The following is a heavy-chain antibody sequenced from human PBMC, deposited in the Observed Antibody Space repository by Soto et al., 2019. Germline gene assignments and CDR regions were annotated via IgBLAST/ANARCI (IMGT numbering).Heavy chain of an antibody. V-gene: IGHV4-34*01. CDR3: ARSRYIYAAFDY. CDR1: GGSFSGYY. Sequence: QVQLQQWGAGLLKPSETLSLTCAVYGGSFSGYYWSWIRKPPRKWLEWIGEINHSGSTNYNPSLKCRVPVSVNTSKNQFSLKLSSVTAAGTAGYYVARSRYIYAAFDYWGHGTLVTVSS. J-gene: IGHJ4*01. CDR2: INHSGST. D-gene: IGHD5-18*01.